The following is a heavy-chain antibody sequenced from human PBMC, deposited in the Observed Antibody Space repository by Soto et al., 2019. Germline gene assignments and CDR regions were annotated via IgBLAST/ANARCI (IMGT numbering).Heavy chain of an antibody. Sequence: QVQLVESGGGVVQPGRSLRLSCAACQITFSSYGTQWVRQAPGKGLEWVALISYDGSKKYYADSVKGRLTISRDNSKNTLYLQMNSLRAEDTAEYYCAKDRWDYYDKRGWFDPWGQGTLVTVSS. CDR3: AKDRWDYYDKRGWFDP. CDR2: ISYDGSKK. J-gene: IGHJ5*02. V-gene: IGHV3-30*18. CDR1: QITFSSYG. D-gene: IGHD3-22*01.